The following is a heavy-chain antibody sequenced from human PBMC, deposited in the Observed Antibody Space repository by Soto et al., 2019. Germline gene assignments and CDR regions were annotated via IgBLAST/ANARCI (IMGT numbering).Heavy chain of an antibody. CDR1: GFTFSGYA. J-gene: IGHJ4*02. Sequence: GGSLRLSCAASGFTFSGYAMSWVRQAPGKELEWVSAISGSGGSTYYADSVKGRFTISRDNSKNTLYLQMNSLRAEDTAVYYCASDYGRLYYFDYWGQGTLVTVSS. V-gene: IGHV3-23*01. CDR2: ISGSGGST. CDR3: ASDYGRLYYFDY. D-gene: IGHD4-17*01.